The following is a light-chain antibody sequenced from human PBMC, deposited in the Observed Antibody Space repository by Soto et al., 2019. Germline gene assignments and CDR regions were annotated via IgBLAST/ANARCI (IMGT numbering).Light chain of an antibody. Sequence: DIVMTQSPDSLTVSLGERATINCKSSQSLLYSANNKIYLAWYQQKPGQPPNLLIYWASTRESGVPDRFSGSGSGADFTLTISSLQAEDVAVYYCQQYYSTPWTFGQGPKVEIK. J-gene: IGKJ1*01. CDR1: QSLLYSANNKIY. CDR3: QQYYSTPWT. V-gene: IGKV4-1*01. CDR2: WAS.